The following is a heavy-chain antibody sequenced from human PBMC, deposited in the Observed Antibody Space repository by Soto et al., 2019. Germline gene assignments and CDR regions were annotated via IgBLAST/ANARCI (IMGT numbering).Heavy chain of an antibody. CDR2: VSSSSSHI. D-gene: IGHD2-2*01. Sequence: GGSLRLSCAASGFTFSRYSMNWVRQAPGKGLEWVSSVSSSSSHIYYADSVKGRFTISRDNADTSLYVQMNSLRADDTAAYFPATRLSDYVLVVPAAPDVWGQATTLTVPS. CDR1: GFTFSRYS. J-gene: IGHJ6*02. V-gene: IGHV3-21*01. CDR3: ATRLSDYVLVVPAAPDV.